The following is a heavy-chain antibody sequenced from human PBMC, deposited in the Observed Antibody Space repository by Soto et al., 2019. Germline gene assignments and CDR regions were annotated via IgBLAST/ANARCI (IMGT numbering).Heavy chain of an antibody. D-gene: IGHD3-10*01. J-gene: IGHJ5*01. CDR1: GYSISSGYY. CDR3: ARWEISMVRGYSIPKRYNWFDS. Sequence: SETLSLTCAVSGYSISSGYYWGWIRQPPGKGLEWIGSIYHSGSTYYNPSLKSRVTISVDTSKNQFSLKLSSVTAADTAVYYCARWEISMVRGYSIPKRYNWFDSCGQGTLVTVSS. V-gene: IGHV4-38-2*01. CDR2: IYHSGST.